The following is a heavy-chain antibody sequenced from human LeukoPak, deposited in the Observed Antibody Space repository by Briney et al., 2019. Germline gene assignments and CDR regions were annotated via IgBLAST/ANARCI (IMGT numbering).Heavy chain of an antibody. CDR3: ARDARGITMIAAARY. CDR2: ISAYNGNT. Sequence: ASVKVSCKASGYTFTSYGISWVRQAPGQGLEWMGWISAYNGNTNYAQKLQGRVTMTTDTSKSTAYMELRILRSDYTAVYYCARDARGITMIAAARYWGQGTLVTVSS. J-gene: IGHJ4*02. V-gene: IGHV1-18*01. D-gene: IGHD3-22*01. CDR1: GYTFTSYG.